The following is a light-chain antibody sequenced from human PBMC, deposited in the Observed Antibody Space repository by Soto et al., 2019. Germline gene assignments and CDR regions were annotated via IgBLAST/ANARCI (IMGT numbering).Light chain of an antibody. CDR3: QQYGSSTLT. J-gene: IGKJ4*01. Sequence: EIVLTQSPGTLSLSPGERATLSCRASQSVRSNYLAWYQQKPGQAPRFLIYDASSRATGIPDRFSGSGSGTHFTLTISRLEPEDFAVYYWQQYGSSTLTFGGGTKGEIK. CDR1: QSVRSNY. V-gene: IGKV3-20*01. CDR2: DAS.